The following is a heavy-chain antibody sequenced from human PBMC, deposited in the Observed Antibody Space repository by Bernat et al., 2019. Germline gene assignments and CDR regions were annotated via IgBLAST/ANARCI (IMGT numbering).Heavy chain of an antibody. Sequence: QLQLQESGPGLVKPSETLSLTCIVSGGSISSGRYNWCCIRQPPGKGLESIASIYYSGTTYYNPSLKSRVTIHVDTSKNRFSLKLSSVTAADTAVYYCARQDGSGSFSEIFFDYWGQGTLVTVSA. CDR3: ARQDGSGSFSEIFFDY. CDR2: IYYSGTT. V-gene: IGHV4-39*01. D-gene: IGHD3-10*01. J-gene: IGHJ4*02. CDR1: GGSISSGRYN.